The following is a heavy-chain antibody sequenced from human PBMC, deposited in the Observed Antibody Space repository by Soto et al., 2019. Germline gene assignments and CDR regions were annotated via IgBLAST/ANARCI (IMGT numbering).Heavy chain of an antibody. J-gene: IGHJ3*02. CDR2: IGTAGDT. Sequence: SLRLYFAASGFTFSSYDMHWVRQATGKGLEWVSAIGTAGDTYYPGSVKGRFTISRENAKNSLYLQMNSLRAEDTAVYYCARVATVDTYDAFDIWGQGTMVTVSS. CDR3: ARVATVDTYDAFDI. V-gene: IGHV3-13*01. D-gene: IGHD4-17*01. CDR1: GFTFSSYD.